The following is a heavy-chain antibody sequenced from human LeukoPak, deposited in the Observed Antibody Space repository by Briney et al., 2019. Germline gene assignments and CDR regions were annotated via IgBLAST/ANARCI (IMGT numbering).Heavy chain of an antibody. D-gene: IGHD5-12*01. CDR2: IYTSGST. Sequence: SETLSLTCTVSGGSISSYYWSWIRQPAGKGLEWIGRIYTSGSTNYNPSLKSRVTMSVDTSKNQFSLKLSSVTAADTAVYYCARVVATTKRGNWFDPWGQGTQVTVSS. J-gene: IGHJ5*02. V-gene: IGHV4-4*07. CDR1: GGSISSYY. CDR3: ARVVATTKRGNWFDP.